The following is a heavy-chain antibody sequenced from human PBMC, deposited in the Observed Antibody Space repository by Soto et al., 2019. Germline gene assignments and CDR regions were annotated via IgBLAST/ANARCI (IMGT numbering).Heavy chain of an antibody. CDR3: AKTYDDNSGPVDY. J-gene: IGHJ4*02. Sequence: QVQLVESGGGVVQPGRSLRLSCAASGFTFSSYGMHWVRQAPGKGLEWVAVISYDGSNKYYADSVKGRFTISRDNSKNTLQLKMNSLGAADTAVYYCAKTYDDNSGPVDYWGQGTLVTVSS. D-gene: IGHD3-22*01. CDR1: GFTFSSYG. CDR2: ISYDGSNK. V-gene: IGHV3-30*18.